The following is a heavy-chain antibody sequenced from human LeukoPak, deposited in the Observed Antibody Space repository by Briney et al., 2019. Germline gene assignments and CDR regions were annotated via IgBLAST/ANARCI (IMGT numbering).Heavy chain of an antibody. CDR2: IRYDGSNK. CDR3: AKDPYGYSSSWTLLMGYFQH. V-gene: IGHV3-30*02. D-gene: IGHD6-13*01. J-gene: IGHJ1*01. Sequence: GGSLRLSCAASGFTFSSYGMHWVRQAPGKGLEWVAFIRYDGSNKYYADSVKGRFTISRDHSKNTLYLQMNSLRAEDTAVYYCAKDPYGYSSSWTLLMGYFQHWGQGTLVTVSS. CDR1: GFTFSSYG.